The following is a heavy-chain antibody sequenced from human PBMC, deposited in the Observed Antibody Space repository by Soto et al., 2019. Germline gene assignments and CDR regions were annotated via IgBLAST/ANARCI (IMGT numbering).Heavy chain of an antibody. CDR3: AKATATSGGAFEI. J-gene: IGHJ3*02. Sequence: GWSLRLSCAFSGFICISYDMSWVRQAPGKGLEWVSTILVGGSTHYEDAVKGRFTISRDTSKNTVYLQMNSLTAGDTAVYYCAKATATSGGAFEIYGQGTMVTVSS. D-gene: IGHD1-1*01. CDR1: GFICISYD. CDR2: ILVGGST. V-gene: IGHV3-23*01.